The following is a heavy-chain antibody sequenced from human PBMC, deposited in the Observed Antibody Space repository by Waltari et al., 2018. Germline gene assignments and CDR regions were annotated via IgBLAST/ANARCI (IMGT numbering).Heavy chain of an antibody. CDR3: ARDSGITMVRGANY. Sequence: EVQLVESGEGLVQPGGSLRLYCAASGFTFSSYSMNWVRQAPGKGLEWVSYISSSSSTIYYADSVKGRFTISRDNAKNSLYLQMNSLRAEDTAVYYCARDSGITMVRGANYWGQGTLVTVSS. V-gene: IGHV3-48*04. J-gene: IGHJ4*02. CDR2: ISSSSSTI. D-gene: IGHD3-10*01. CDR1: GFTFSSYS.